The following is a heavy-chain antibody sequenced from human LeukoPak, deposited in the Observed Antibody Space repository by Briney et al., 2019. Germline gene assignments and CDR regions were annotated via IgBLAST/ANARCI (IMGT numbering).Heavy chain of an antibody. V-gene: IGHV3-23*01. Sequence: GGSLRLSCTASGFTFSSYAMTWVRQAPGKGLEWVSAISGGGDSTYYADSVKGGFTISRDNSKNTLYLQMNSLRAEDTAVYYCARDEAGLWFGELSGAFDIWGQGTMVTVSS. J-gene: IGHJ3*02. CDR1: GFTFSSYA. CDR3: ARDEAGLWFGELSGAFDI. D-gene: IGHD3-10*01. CDR2: ISGGGDST.